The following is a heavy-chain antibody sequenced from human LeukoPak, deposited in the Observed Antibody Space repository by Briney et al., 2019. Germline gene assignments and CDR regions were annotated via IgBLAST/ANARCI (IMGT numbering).Heavy chain of an antibody. Sequence: PGGSLRLSCAASGFTFSSYAMSWVRQAPGKGLEWGSAISGSGGSTYYADSVKGRFTISRDNSKNTLYLQMNSLRAEDTAVYYCAKGLRFLEWPRDAFDIWGQGTMVTVSS. V-gene: IGHV3-23*01. J-gene: IGHJ3*02. CDR2: ISGSGGST. D-gene: IGHD3-3*01. CDR3: AKGLRFLEWPRDAFDI. CDR1: GFTFSSYA.